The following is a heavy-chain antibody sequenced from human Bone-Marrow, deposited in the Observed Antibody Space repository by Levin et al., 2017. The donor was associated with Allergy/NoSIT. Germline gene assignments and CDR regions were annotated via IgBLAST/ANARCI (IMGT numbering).Heavy chain of an antibody. CDR3: ARSRSSWQDFQL. V-gene: IGHV3-74*01. D-gene: IGHD6-13*01. Sequence: GESLKISCAASGFTFSSDWMHWVRQAPGKGLVWVSRLNTDGSSTTYADSVKGRFTVSTDNAKNTVLLQMNSLRADDAGVYYCARSRSSWQDFQLWGRGILVTVSS. J-gene: IGHJ1*01. CDR2: LNTDGSST. CDR1: GFTFSSDW.